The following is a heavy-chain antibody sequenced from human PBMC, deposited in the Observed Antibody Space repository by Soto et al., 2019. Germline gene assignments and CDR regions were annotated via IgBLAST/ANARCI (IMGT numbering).Heavy chain of an antibody. CDR1: GGSISSGDYY. CDR2: IYYSGNT. CDR3: ARGDHSSSWYYYMDV. Sequence: QVQLQESGPGLVKPSQTLSLTCTVSGGSISSGDYYWSWIRQHPGKGLEWIGYIYYSGNTYYNPSLKSRVTISVDTSKNQFSLKLSSVTAADTAVYYCARGDHSSSWYYYMDVWDKGTTVTVSS. D-gene: IGHD6-13*01. J-gene: IGHJ6*03. V-gene: IGHV4-31*03.